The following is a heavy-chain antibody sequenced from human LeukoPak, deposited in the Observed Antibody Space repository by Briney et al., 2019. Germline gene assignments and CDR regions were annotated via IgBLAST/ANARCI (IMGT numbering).Heavy chain of an antibody. J-gene: IGHJ4*02. CDR1: GYTFTGHY. D-gene: IGHD3-16*01. Sequence: ASVKVSCKTSGYTFTGHYIHWVRQAPGQGLEWMGRINPNSGGTNYAQIFQGRVTMTRDTSINIAYMEVNSLTSADTAVYYCASGGSIPNFWGQGTLVTVSS. CDR3: ASGGSIPNF. V-gene: IGHV1-2*06. CDR2: INPNSGGT.